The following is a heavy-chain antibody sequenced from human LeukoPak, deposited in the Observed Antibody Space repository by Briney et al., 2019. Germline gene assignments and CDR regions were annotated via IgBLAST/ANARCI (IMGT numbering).Heavy chain of an antibody. CDR2: IYTSGST. V-gene: IGHV4-61*02. CDR3: ARTTDYHDSIEWFDP. J-gene: IGHJ5*02. Sequence: SETLSLTCTVSGGSISSGSYYWSWIRQPAGKGLEWIGRIYTSGSTNYNPSLKSRVTISVDTSKNQFSLKLSSVTAADTAVYYCARTTDYHDSIEWFDPWGQGTLVTVSS. CDR1: GGSISSGSYY. D-gene: IGHD3-22*01.